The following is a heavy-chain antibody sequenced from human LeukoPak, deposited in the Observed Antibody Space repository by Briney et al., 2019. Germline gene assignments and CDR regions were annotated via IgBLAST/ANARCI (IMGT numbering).Heavy chain of an antibody. Sequence: GGSLRLSCAASGFTFSSYAMSWVRQAPGKGLEWVSAISGSGDSTYYADSVKGRFTISRDNPKNTLYLQMNSLRAEDTAVYYCAKSPCTSCSHRFDYWGQGTLVTVSS. CDR2: ISGSGDST. CDR3: AKSPCTSCSHRFDY. V-gene: IGHV3-23*01. CDR1: GFTFSSYA. D-gene: IGHD2-2*01. J-gene: IGHJ4*02.